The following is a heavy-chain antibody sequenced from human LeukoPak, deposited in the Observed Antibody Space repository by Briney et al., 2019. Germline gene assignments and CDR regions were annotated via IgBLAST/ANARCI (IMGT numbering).Heavy chain of an antibody. D-gene: IGHD6-13*01. CDR1: GGSISSYY. CDR2: IYYSGST. CDR3: ASAGGVAAAGRAYFQH. V-gene: IGHV4-59*01. J-gene: IGHJ1*01. Sequence: SETLSLTCTVSGGSISSYYWSWIRQPPGKGLEWIGHIYYSGSTDYNPSLKSRVTISADTSKNQFSLRLNSVTAADTAVYYCASAGGVAAAGRAYFQHWDQGTLVTVSS.